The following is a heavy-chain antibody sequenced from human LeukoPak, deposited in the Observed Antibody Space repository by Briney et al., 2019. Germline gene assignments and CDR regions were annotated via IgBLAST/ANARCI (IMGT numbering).Heavy chain of an antibody. J-gene: IGHJ4*02. D-gene: IGHD1-26*01. V-gene: IGHV1-69*01. CDR3: AREATRGATGVKLHY. CDR2: IIPIFGTA. Sequence: SVKVSCKAPGGTFISYAIGWVRQAPGQGLEWMGGIIPIFGTANYAQKFQGRVTITADESTSTAYMELSSLRSEDTAVYYCAREATRGATGVKLHYWAQETLVTVSS. CDR1: GGTFISYA.